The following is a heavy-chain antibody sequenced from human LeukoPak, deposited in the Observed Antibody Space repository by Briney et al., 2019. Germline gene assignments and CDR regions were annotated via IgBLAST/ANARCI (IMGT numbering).Heavy chain of an antibody. D-gene: IGHD2-2*01. V-gene: IGHV3-23*01. CDR1: GFRFTDYS. J-gene: IGHJ6*02. Sequence: GGSLRLSCAASGFRFTDYSMSWVRRAPGKGLEWVAGLGRSGEYKYYADSVKGRFTIPSDNSKDTVSLQMNSLRAEESAIYFCVKDRPCETCMPMDAWGQGTTVTVSS. CDR3: VKDRPCETCMPMDA. CDR2: LGRSGEYK.